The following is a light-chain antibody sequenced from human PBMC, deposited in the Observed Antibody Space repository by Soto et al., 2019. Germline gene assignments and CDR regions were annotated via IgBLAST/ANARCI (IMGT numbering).Light chain of an antibody. CDR1: SSDVGANNF. V-gene: IGLV2-14*03. CDR3: SSYTSSSTHV. CDR2: DVS. J-gene: IGLJ1*01. Sequence: QSALTQPASVSGSRGKSITISCTGTSSDVGANNFVSWYQQHPGKLPKLMIFDVSRRPSGVSDRFSGSKSGNTASLTISGLQAEDEGDYYCSSYTSSSTHVFGSGTKLTVL.